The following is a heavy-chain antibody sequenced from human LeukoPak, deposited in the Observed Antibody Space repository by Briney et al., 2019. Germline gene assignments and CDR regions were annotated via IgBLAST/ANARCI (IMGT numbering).Heavy chain of an antibody. D-gene: IGHD3-3*01. CDR2: IYPGDSDA. CDR3: AFSFNYDFWSGTTGDAFDI. V-gene: IGHV5-51*01. CDR1: GYSFTSYW. J-gene: IGHJ3*02. Sequence: GESLKISCKGSGYSFTSYWIGWVRQMPGKGLEWMGIIYPGDSDARYSPSFQGQVTISADKSISTAYLQWSSLKASDTAMYYCAFSFNYDFWSGTTGDAFDIWGRGTMVTVSS.